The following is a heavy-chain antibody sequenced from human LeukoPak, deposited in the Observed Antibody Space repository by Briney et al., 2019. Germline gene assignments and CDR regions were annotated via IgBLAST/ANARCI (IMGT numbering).Heavy chain of an antibody. J-gene: IGHJ3*02. D-gene: IGHD5-12*01. CDR2: ISSSSSYM. Sequence: GSLRLSCAASGFTFSSYSMNWVRQAPGKGLGWVSSISSSSSYMYYPDSVKGRFTISRDNAKNSLYLQMNSLRAEDTAVYYCARDLSGRDHDAFDIWGQGTMVTVSS. CDR1: GFTFSSYS. CDR3: ARDLSGRDHDAFDI. V-gene: IGHV3-21*01.